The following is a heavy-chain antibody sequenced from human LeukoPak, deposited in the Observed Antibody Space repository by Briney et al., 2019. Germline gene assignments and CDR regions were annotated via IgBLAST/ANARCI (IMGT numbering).Heavy chain of an antibody. J-gene: IGHJ3*02. V-gene: IGHV6-1*01. CDR2: TYYRSKWYN. CDR3: ARKAQGAFDI. Sequence: SPTLSLTFAISGDSVSSNGVAWNWIRQSPSRGLEWLGRTYYRSKWYNDYAVSVKSRITINPDTSKNQFSLQLNSVTPEDTAVYYCARKAQGAFDIWGQGTMVTVSS. CDR1: GDSVSSNGVA.